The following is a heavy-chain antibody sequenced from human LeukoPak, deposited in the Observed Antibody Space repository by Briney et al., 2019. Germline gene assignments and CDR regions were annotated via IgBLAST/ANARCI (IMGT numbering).Heavy chain of an antibody. V-gene: IGHV3-23*01. J-gene: IGHJ4*02. CDR2: ISGSGGNT. Sequence: GGSLRLSCAASGFTFSSYGMSWVRQAPGKGLEWVSAISGSGGNTYYADSVKGRFTISRDNSKNTLYLQMNSLRAEDTAVYYCARGRYSGTYFVDFWGQGTLVTVSS. D-gene: IGHD1-26*01. CDR3: ARGRYSGTYFVDF. CDR1: GFTFSSYG.